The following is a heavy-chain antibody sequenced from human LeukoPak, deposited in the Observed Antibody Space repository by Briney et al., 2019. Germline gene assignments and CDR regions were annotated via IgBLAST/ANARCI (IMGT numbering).Heavy chain of an antibody. J-gene: IGHJ4*02. CDR1: GFTFSDYY. CDR2: ISNSGGTI. CDR3: ARDSTCAY. Sequence: GGSLGLSRAASGFTFSDYYVTWIRQAPGKGLEWVSYISNSGGTIYYTDSVKGRFTISRDNAKNSLYLQMNSLRAEDTAVYYCARDSTCAYWGQGTLVTVSS. D-gene: IGHD2/OR15-2a*01. V-gene: IGHV3-11*04.